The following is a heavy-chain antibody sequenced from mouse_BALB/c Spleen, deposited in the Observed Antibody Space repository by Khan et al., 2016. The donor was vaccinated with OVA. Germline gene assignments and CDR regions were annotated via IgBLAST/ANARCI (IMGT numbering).Heavy chain of an antibody. CDR2: INTHSGVP. J-gene: IGHJ4*01. CDR3: TRGGAAYYRNDGGAMEY. Sequence: QIQLVQSGPELKKPGETVRISCKASGYTFTTAGIQWVQKMPGKGLKWIGWINTHSGVPKYAEDFKGRFAFSLEISVNTAYLQITNLKNEDTATYFYTRGGAAYYRNDGGAMEYWVQGTSVTVSS. V-gene: IGHV9-4*02. D-gene: IGHD2-14*01. CDR1: GYTFTTAG.